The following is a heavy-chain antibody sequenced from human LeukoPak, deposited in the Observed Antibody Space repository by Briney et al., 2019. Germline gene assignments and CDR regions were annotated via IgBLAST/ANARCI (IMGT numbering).Heavy chain of an antibody. D-gene: IGHD5-24*01. CDR2: IYYRGST. J-gene: IGHJ6*02. V-gene: IGHV4-61*08. CDR1: GGSISSGGYY. CDR3: ARDGGDGFDRPNYGMDV. Sequence: PSETLSLTCTVSGGSISSGGYYWSWIRQPPGKGLEWIGFIYYRGSTNYNPSLKSRVTISADTSKNQLSLKLNSVTAADTAVYYCARDGGDGFDRPNYGMDVWGQGTTVTVSS.